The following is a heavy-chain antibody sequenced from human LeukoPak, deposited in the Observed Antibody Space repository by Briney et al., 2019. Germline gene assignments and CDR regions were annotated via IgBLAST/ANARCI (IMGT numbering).Heavy chain of an antibody. CDR3: TRDTMGGFAGSGFDS. V-gene: IGHV3-7*01. J-gene: IGHJ4*02. CDR2: IKQDGSEK. CDR1: GFTFSSYW. D-gene: IGHD3-16*01. Sequence: QSGGSLRLSCAASGFTFSSYWMSWVRQAPGKGLEWVANIKQDGSEKYYVDSVKGRFTISRDNAKNSLYLQMNSLRAEDTAVYYCTRDTMGGFAGSGFDSWGQGTLVTVSS.